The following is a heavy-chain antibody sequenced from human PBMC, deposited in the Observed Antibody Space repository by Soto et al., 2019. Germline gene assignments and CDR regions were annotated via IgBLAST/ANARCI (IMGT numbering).Heavy chain of an antibody. CDR2: ISAYNGNT. CDR3: ARDTPNYYDSSGLNY. V-gene: IGHV1-18*01. D-gene: IGHD3-22*01. J-gene: IGHJ4*02. Sequence: QVQLVQSGAEVKKPGASVKVSCKASGYTFTSYGISWVRQAPGQGLEWMGWISAYNGNTNYAQKLQGRVTMTTDTSXXTAYMELRSLRSDDTAVYYCARDTPNYYDSSGLNYWGQGTLVTVSS. CDR1: GYTFTSYG.